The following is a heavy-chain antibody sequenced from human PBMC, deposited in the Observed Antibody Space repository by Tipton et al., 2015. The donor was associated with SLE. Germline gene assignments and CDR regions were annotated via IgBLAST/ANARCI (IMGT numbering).Heavy chain of an antibody. CDR3: ARVNYYDSSGYYVGDYFDY. V-gene: IGHV3-64*02. CDR1: GFTFSSYA. CDR2: ISSNGGST. J-gene: IGHJ4*02. Sequence: SLRLSCAASGFTFSSYAMHWVRQAPGKGLEYVSAISSNGGSTYYADSVKGRFTISRDNSKNTLYLQMGSLRAEDMAVYYCARVNYYDSSGYYVGDYFDYWGQGTLVTVSS. D-gene: IGHD3-22*01.